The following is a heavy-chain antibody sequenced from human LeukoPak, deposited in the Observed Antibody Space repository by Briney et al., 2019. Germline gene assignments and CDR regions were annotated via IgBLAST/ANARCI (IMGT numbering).Heavy chain of an antibody. CDR3: AKSGGYGLIDH. CDR2: IYSSGNT. CDR1: GGTISSGSYY. D-gene: IGHD1-26*01. J-gene: IGHJ4*02. Sequence: SETLSLTCTVSGGTISSGSYYWGWIRPPPGKGLEWIGSIYSSGNTYYNASHQRRVNKSIETSQNQISLRLNSVTAADTAMYYCAKSGGYGLIDHWGQGTLVTVSS. V-gene: IGHV4-39*01.